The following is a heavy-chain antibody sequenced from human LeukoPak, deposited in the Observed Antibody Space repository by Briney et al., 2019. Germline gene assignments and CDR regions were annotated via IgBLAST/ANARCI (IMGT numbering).Heavy chain of an antibody. V-gene: IGHV3-23*01. Sequence: GGSLRLSCAASGFTFSRYTMNWVRQSPGKGLEWVSIITGSGATTYYADSVKGRFTISRDNSKNTLYLQMNNLRAEDTAVYYCAKARGYSYGYSFDYWGQGTLVTVSS. J-gene: IGHJ4*02. CDR1: GFTFSRYT. CDR2: ITGSGATT. CDR3: AKARGYSYGYSFDY. D-gene: IGHD5-18*01.